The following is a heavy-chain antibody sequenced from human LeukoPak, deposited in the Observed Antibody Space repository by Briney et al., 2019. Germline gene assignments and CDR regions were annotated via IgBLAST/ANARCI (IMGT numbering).Heavy chain of an antibody. Sequence: SETRSLTCTVSGGSISSSRYYWGWIGQPPGTWLKWIFRIYYSGSTYYNPSLKSRVTISVDTSKNQFSLKLSSVTAADTAVYYCARERGSSWHREFDPWGQGTLVTVSS. V-gene: IGHV4-39*02. CDR3: ARERGSSWHREFDP. CDR1: GGSISSSRYY. D-gene: IGHD6-13*01. J-gene: IGHJ5*02. CDR2: IYYSGST.